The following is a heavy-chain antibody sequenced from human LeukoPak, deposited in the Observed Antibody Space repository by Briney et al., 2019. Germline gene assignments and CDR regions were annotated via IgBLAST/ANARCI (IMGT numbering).Heavy chain of an antibody. CDR3: ARVVYSGGWSHAFDI. J-gene: IGHJ3*02. CDR1: GLTVSSNF. D-gene: IGHD6-19*01. Sequence: GGSLRLSCAASGLTVSSNFMTWVRQAPGKGLEWVSVIYSDGRTFYADPVKGRFTISRDDSKNSLYLQMNSLRAEDTAVYYCARVVYSGGWSHAFDIWGQGTMVTVSS. V-gene: IGHV3-53*01. CDR2: IYSDGRT.